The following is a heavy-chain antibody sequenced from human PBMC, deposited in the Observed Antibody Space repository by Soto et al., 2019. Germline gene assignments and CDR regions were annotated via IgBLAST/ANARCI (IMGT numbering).Heavy chain of an antibody. CDR1: GFTFDSHW. Sequence: ESGGVLVQPGGSLRLSCVASGFTFDSHWMHWVRQAPGEGLVWVSRIKTDGYAAAYADSVKGRFTISRDNTKNTVYLQMNSLRAEDTAVYFCVRESGVAADCWSQGTLVTVSS. V-gene: IGHV3-74*01. CDR3: VRESGVAADC. D-gene: IGHD6-19*01. J-gene: IGHJ4*02. CDR2: IKTDGYAA.